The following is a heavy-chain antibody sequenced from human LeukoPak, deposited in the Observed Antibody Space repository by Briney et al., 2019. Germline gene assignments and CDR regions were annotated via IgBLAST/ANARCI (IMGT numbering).Heavy chain of an antibody. D-gene: IGHD5-18*01. V-gene: IGHV4-38-2*02. CDR1: GYSISSGYY. J-gene: IGHJ4*02. CDR3: ASGYSYGPVDY. Sequence: SETLSLTCTVSGYSISSGYYWGWIRQPPGKGLEWIGSIYHSGSTYYNPSLKSRVTITVDTSKNQFSLKLSSVTAADTAVYYCASGYSYGPVDYWGQGTPVTVSS. CDR2: IYHSGST.